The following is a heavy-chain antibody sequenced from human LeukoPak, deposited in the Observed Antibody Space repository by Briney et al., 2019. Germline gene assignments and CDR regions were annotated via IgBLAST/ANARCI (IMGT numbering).Heavy chain of an antibody. J-gene: IGHJ4*02. CDR2: ISGSGDST. CDR1: GFTFSSYA. Sequence: PGGSLRLSCAASGFTFSSYAMSWVRQAPGKGLEWVSAISGSGDSTYYADSVKGRFTISRDNSKNTLYPQMNSLRAEDTAVYYCAKEGDSSSWYDLYDYWGQGTLVTVSS. V-gene: IGHV3-23*01. D-gene: IGHD6-13*01. CDR3: AKEGDSSSWYDLYDY.